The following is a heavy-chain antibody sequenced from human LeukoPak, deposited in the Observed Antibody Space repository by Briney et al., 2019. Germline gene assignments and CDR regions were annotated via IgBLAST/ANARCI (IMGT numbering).Heavy chain of an antibody. J-gene: IGHJ3*02. CDR2: IYHSGST. V-gene: IGHV4-38-2*01. D-gene: IGHD3-3*01. CDR3: ARRYYDFWSGYYPAAFDI. CDR1: GYSISSGYY. Sequence: SETLSLTCAVSGYSISSGYYWGWIRRPPGKGREWIGSIYHSGSTYSNPSLNSRVTISVDTSKNQFSLKLSSVTAADTAVYYCARRYYDFWSGYYPAAFDIWGQGTMVTVSS.